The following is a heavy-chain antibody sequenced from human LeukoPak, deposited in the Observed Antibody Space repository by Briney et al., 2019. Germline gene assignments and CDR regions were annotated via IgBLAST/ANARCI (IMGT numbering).Heavy chain of an antibody. D-gene: IGHD4-17*01. Sequence: SQTLSLTCAISGGSVSSNSAAWTWMRRSPSRGVELLGRTYHWSKWDNDYAVSVKSRITTNPETSKNQFSLQLNSETPEDTAVYYCARGRVTTIANSYYYYTTGWGKGTTVTASS. CDR3: ARGRVTTIANSYYYYTTG. CDR2: TYHWSKWDN. CDR1: GGSVSSNSAA. J-gene: IGHJ6*03. V-gene: IGHV6-1*01.